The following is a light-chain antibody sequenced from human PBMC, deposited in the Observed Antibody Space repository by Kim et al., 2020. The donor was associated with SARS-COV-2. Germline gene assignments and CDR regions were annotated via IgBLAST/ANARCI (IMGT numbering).Light chain of an antibody. CDR3: QQYASSPTT. V-gene: IGKV3-20*01. CDR1: QTVSTSY. Sequence: TPGESATLSCRASQTVSTSYVAWYQQKPGQAPRLLINDASRRATGIPDRFSGSGSGTDFTLTISRLEPEDFAVYYCQQYASSPTTFGGGTKVDIK. CDR2: DAS. J-gene: IGKJ4*01.